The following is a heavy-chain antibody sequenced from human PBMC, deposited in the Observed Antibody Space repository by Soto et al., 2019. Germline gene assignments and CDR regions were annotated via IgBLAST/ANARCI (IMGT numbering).Heavy chain of an antibody. CDR2: INAGNGNT. D-gene: IGHD3-10*01. V-gene: IGHV1-3*01. J-gene: IGHJ6*02. Sequence: ASVKVSCKASGYTFTSYAMHWVRQAPGQRLEWMGWINAGNGNTKYSQKFQGRVTITRDTSASTAYMELSSLRSEDTAVYYCARHAPYPSVRGVPPPLMRLSTYGMDVWGQGTTVTVSS. CDR1: GYTFTSYA. CDR3: ARHAPYPSVRGVPPPLMRLSTYGMDV.